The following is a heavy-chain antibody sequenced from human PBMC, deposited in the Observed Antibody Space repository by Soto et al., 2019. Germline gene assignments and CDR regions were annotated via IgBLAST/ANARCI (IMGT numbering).Heavy chain of an antibody. CDR3: ARVGSSGWSPDY. J-gene: IGHJ4*02. D-gene: IGHD6-19*01. Sequence: SETLSLTCTVSGGSISGHYWTWIRQPPGKGLEWIGYIFYSGNTNYNPSLRSRVTISVDTSKNQFSLKVNSVTTADTAMYYCARVGSSGWSPDYWGQGTLVTVPQ. CDR1: GGSISGHY. CDR2: IFYSGNT. V-gene: IGHV4-59*11.